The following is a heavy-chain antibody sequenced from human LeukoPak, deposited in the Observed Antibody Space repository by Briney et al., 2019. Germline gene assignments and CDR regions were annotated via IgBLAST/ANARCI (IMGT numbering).Heavy chain of an antibody. Sequence: GGSLRLSCAASGFTFSSYSMNWVRQAPGKGLEWVSSISGSDSNTYYADSVKGRFTISRDDSKNTLYLQMNSLRAEDTAVYYCARKQPTTVTTDLDYWGQGTLVTVSS. D-gene: IGHD4-17*01. CDR3: ARKQPTTVTTDLDY. CDR1: GFTFSSYS. V-gene: IGHV3-23*01. CDR2: ISGSDSNT. J-gene: IGHJ4*02.